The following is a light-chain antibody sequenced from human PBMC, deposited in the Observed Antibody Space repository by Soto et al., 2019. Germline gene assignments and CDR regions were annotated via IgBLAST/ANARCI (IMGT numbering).Light chain of an antibody. CDR3: QQYFEWPPMT. CDR2: GAS. Sequence: IVMTQSPATLSVSPGERATLSCRASQSVSSNLAWYQQKPGQAPRLLIYGASTRAAGISDRFRGSGSGTEFTLTISSLRSEDSAIYYCQQYFEWPPMTFGQGTKVDIK. J-gene: IGKJ1*01. CDR1: QSVSSN. V-gene: IGKV3-15*01.